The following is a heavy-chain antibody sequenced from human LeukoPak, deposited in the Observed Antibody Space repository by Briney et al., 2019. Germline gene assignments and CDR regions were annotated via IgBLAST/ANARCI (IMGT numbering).Heavy chain of an antibody. Sequence: QPGGSLRLSCAASGFTFSSYWMSWVRQAPGKGLEWVANIKQDGSEKYYVDSVKGRFTISRDNAKNSLYLQMNSLRAEDTAVYYCARDQFIPFPYFDYWGQGTLVTVSS. CDR1: GFTFSSYW. J-gene: IGHJ4*02. CDR3: ARDQFIPFPYFDY. D-gene: IGHD2-21*01. CDR2: IKQDGSEK. V-gene: IGHV3-7*01.